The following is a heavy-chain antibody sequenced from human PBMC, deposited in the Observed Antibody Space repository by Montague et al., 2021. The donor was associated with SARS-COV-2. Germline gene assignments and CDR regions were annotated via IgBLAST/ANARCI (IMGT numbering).Heavy chain of an antibody. CDR1: GDSVVNIRRR. Sequence: CAISGDSVVNIRRRSDEHTSALPSPPDLVCRPHLGTKWYNDYAVSVRGRVTINPDTSKNQFSLQLNSVTPEDTAIYYCTSGREGNYNVMDVWGQGTTVTVSS. CDR3: TSGREGNYNVMDV. J-gene: IGHJ6*02. D-gene: IGHD1-1*01. V-gene: IGHV6-1*01. CDR2: PHLGTKWYN.